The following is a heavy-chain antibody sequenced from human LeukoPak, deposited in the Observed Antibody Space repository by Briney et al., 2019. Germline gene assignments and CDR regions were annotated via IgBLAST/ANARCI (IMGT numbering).Heavy chain of an antibody. V-gene: IGHV4-59*08. Sequence: SETLSLTCTVSGGSISSYYWSWIRQPPGKGLEWIGYIYYSGSTNYNPSLKSRVTISIDTSKNQFSLKLSSVTAADTAVYYCARHDYYYGMGVWGQGTTVTVSS. CDR2: IYYSGST. CDR3: ARHDYYYGMGV. CDR1: GGSISSYY. J-gene: IGHJ6*02.